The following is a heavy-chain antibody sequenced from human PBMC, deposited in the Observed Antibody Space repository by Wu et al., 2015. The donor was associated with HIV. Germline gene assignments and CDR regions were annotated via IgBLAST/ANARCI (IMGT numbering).Heavy chain of an antibody. J-gene: IGHJ4*02. D-gene: IGHD6-19*01. CDR1: GYTFTSYY. CDR2: INPSGGST. V-gene: IGHV1-46*03. CDR3: AREGSTIAVAPRGFDY. Sequence: KPGASVKVSCKASGYTFTSYYMHWVRQAPGQGLEWMGIINPSGGSTSYAQKFQGRVTMTRDTSTSTVYMELSSLRSEDTAVYYCAREGSTIAVAPRGFDYWGQGTLVTVSS.